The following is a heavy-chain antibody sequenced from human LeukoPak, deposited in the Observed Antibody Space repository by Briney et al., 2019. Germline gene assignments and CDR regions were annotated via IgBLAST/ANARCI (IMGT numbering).Heavy chain of an antibody. CDR2: TYYRSKWYN. CDR3: ARGGAYSPYYAMDV. V-gene: IGHV6-1*01. Sequence: SQTLSLTCAISGDSVSSNRAAWYWIRQSPSRGLEWLGRTYYRSKWYNDYAVSVISRITINPDTSKNQFSLQLNSVTPEDTAVYYCARGGAYSPYYAMDVWGQGTTVTVSS. D-gene: IGHD2-15*01. CDR1: GDSVSSNRAA. J-gene: IGHJ6*02.